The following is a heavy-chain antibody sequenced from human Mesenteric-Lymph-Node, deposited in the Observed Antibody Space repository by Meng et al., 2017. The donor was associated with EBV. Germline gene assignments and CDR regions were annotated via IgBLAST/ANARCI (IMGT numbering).Heavy chain of an antibody. V-gene: IGHV6-1*01. CDR2: TYYRSKWYN. CDR3: ARGATSVFDL. CDR1: GDSFSSSSAA. Sequence: QVQLQQSGPGLVKPSQTLSLTRVISGDSFSSSSAAWTWIRQSPSRGLEWLGRTYYRSKWYNDYAVFVKSRITINPDTSKNQFSLQLNSVTPEDTAVYYCARGATSVFDLWGRGTLVTVAS. J-gene: IGHJ2*01.